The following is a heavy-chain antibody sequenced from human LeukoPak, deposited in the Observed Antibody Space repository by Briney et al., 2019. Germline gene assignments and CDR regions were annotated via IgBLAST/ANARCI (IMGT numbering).Heavy chain of an antibody. V-gene: IGHV4-39*01. J-gene: IGHJ4*02. CDR2: IYYSGST. Sequence: SATLSLTCIVSGGSISSSSYYWGWIRQPPGKGLEWIGNIYYSGSTHYNPSLKSRVTISVDTSKNQFSLKLSSVTAADTAVYYCARHVSNYYDSSQFDYWGQGTLVTVSS. CDR3: ARHVSNYYDSSQFDY. D-gene: IGHD3-22*01. CDR1: GGSISSSSYY.